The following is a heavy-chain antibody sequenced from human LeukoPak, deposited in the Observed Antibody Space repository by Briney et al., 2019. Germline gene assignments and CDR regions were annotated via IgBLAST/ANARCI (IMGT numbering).Heavy chain of an antibody. J-gene: IGHJ6*02. Sequence: SETLSLTCTVSGGSISGYCWSWIRQSPGSRLEWIGYFCYSGSANSSPNYNPSLKSRVTISVDTSKNQFSLKLSSVTAADTAVYYCASESGTYCGGDCYSGLYYYYYGMDVWGQGTTVTVSS. CDR1: GGSISGYC. V-gene: IGHV4-59*08. D-gene: IGHD2-21*02. CDR2: FCYSGSA. CDR3: ASESGTYCGGDCYSGLYYYYYGMDV.